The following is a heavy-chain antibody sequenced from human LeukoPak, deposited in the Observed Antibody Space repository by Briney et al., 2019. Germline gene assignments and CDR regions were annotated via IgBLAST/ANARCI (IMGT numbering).Heavy chain of an antibody. V-gene: IGHV1-8*03. D-gene: IGHD3-22*01. CDR2: MNPNSGNT. CDR1: GYTFTSYD. J-gene: IGHJ4*02. CDR3: ARADSSGYYYLFDY. Sequence: GASVKVSCKASGYTFTSYDINWVRQATGQGLEWMGWMNPNSGNTGYAQKFRGRVTITRNTSISTAYMELSSLRSEDTAVYYCARADSSGYYYLFDYWGQGTLVTVSS.